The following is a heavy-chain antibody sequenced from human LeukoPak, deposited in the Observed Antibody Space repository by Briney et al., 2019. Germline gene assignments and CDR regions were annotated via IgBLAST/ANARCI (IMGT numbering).Heavy chain of an antibody. CDR2: INHSGST. J-gene: IGHJ4*02. V-gene: IGHV4-34*01. CDR3: ASVRGSFDY. D-gene: IGHD2-15*01. Sequence: SETLSLTCAVYGGSFSGYYRSWIRQPPGKGLEWIGEINHSGSTNYNPSLKSRVTISVDTSKNQFSLKLSSVTAADTAVYYCASVRGSFDYWGQGTLVTVSS. CDR1: GGSFSGYY.